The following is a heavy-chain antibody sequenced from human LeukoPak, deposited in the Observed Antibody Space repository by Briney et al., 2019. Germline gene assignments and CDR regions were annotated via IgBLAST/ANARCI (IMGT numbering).Heavy chain of an antibody. CDR2: ISYDGSNK. V-gene: IGHV3-30-3*01. Sequence: GRSLRLSCAASGFTFSSYAMHWVRQAPGKGLEWVAVISYDGSNKYYAGSVRGRFTISRGNSKNTLYLQMNSLRAEDTAVYYCARDRDRKAVAGLFDYWGQGTLVTVSS. J-gene: IGHJ4*02. D-gene: IGHD6-19*01. CDR3: ARDRDRKAVAGLFDY. CDR1: GFTFSSYA.